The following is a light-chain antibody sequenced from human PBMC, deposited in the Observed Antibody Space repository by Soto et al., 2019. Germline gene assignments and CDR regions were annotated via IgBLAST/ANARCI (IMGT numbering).Light chain of an antibody. Sequence: QSALTQPASVSGSPGQSITISCTGTSSDVGGYNYVSWYQQHPGKAPKLMIYDVSNRPSGVSIRFSGSKSGNTASLTISGLHAEDEADYYCSSYTSSSTLGVFGTGTKVTVL. V-gene: IGLV2-14*01. CDR3: SSYTSSSTLGV. J-gene: IGLJ1*01. CDR2: DVS. CDR1: SSDVGGYNY.